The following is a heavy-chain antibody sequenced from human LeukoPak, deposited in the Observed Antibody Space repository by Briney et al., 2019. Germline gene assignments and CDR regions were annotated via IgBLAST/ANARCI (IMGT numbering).Heavy chain of an antibody. CDR3: ARHGYGGNSFES. J-gene: IGHJ4*02. Sequence: SGTLSLTCAVSVGSISSGNWWTWVRQSPGKGLEWIGEIYHNGTHNYNPSLKSRVTMSVDTSNNQFSLDLRSVTAADTAVYYCARHGYGGNSFESWGQGTLVTVSS. CDR2: IYHNGTH. V-gene: IGHV4-4*02. D-gene: IGHD2-15*01. CDR1: VGSISSGNW.